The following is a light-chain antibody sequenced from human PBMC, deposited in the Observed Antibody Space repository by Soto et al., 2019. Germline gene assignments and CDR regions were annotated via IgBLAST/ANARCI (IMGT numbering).Light chain of an antibody. CDR2: AAS. CDR1: QSVSSN. Sequence: DIVMTQSPATLPVSPGERATLSCRASQSVSSNLAWYQQRPGQAPRLLMYAASTPATGIPARFSGSGSGTEFTLTISSLQSEHFAVYHCQQFSNWPPGNTFGGGTKVDIK. J-gene: IGKJ4*01. CDR3: QQFSNWPPGNT. V-gene: IGKV3-15*01.